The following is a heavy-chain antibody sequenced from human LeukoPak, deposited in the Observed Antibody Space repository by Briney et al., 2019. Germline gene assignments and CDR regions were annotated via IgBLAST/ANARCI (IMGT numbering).Heavy chain of an antibody. V-gene: IGHV1-18*01. D-gene: IGHD3-3*01. CDR2: ISGYNGNR. CDR1: GYSFTSYG. Sequence: GASVKVSCKAFGYSFTSYGISWVRQALGQGLEWMGWISGYNGNRKYAQKLQGRVTMTTDTPTSIAYMELRSLRSDDTAVYYCARGAPYYDFWSGYYDYNWFDPWGQGTLVTVSS. J-gene: IGHJ5*02. CDR3: ARGAPYYDFWSGYYDYNWFDP.